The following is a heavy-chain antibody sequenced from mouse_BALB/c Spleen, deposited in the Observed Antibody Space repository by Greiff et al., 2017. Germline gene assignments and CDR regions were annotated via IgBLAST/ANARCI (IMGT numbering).Heavy chain of an antibody. CDR3: VTTAPYYAMDY. V-gene: IGHV3-2*02. Sequence: VQLQESGPGLVKPSQSLSLTCTVTGYSITSDYAWNWIRQFPGNKLEWMGYISYSGSTSYNPSLKSRISITRDTSKNQFFLQLNSVTTEDTATYYCVTTAPYYAMDYWGQGTSVTVSS. CDR2: ISYSGST. D-gene: IGHD1-2*01. CDR1: GYSITSDYA. J-gene: IGHJ4*01.